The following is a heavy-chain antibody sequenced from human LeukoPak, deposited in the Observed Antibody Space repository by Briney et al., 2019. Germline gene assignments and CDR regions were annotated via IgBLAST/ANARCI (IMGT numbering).Heavy chain of an antibody. D-gene: IGHD4-11*01. CDR1: GFTFSRYW. J-gene: IGHJ6*03. Sequence: GGSLRLSCAASGFTFSRYWMTWVRQAPGKGLEWVAYIKEDRSEKNYVDSVKGRFTISRDNARNSLYLQMNSLRAEDTAVYYCARDRVTTSSWPRVEYYYMDVWGKGTTVTISS. CDR3: ARDRVTTSSWPRVEYYYMDV. V-gene: IGHV3-7*01. CDR2: IKEDRSEK.